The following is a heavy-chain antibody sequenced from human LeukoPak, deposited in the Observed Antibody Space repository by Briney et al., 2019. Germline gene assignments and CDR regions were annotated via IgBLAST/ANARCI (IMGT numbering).Heavy chain of an antibody. CDR3: ARDATREYCSSTSCYSFDY. CDR1: GGTFSSYA. D-gene: IGHD2-2*01. CDR2: IIPIFGTA. J-gene: IGHJ4*02. Sequence: SVKVSCKASGGTFSSYAISWVRQAPGQGLEWMGGIIPIFGTANYAQKFQGRVTITADESTSTAYMELSSLRSEDTAVYYCARDATREYCSSTSCYSFDYWGQGTLVTVSS. V-gene: IGHV1-69*13.